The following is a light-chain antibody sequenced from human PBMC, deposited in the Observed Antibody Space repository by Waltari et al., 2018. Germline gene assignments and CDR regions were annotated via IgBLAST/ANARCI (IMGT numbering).Light chain of an antibody. Sequence: EIMMTQSPDTLSVSPGERATLSCRASRSVGSNLAWYQMKPGQAPSLLIFDTSTRATGIPGRFSGSGSGTDFTLTISSLQSEDFAIYYCQQYNEWFPWTFGQGTKVEVK. CDR3: QQYNEWFPWT. V-gene: IGKV3-15*01. J-gene: IGKJ1*01. CDR1: RSVGSN. CDR2: DTS.